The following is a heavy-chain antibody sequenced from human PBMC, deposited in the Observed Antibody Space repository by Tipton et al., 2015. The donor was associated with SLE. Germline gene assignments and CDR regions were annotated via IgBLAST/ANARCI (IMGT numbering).Heavy chain of an antibody. D-gene: IGHD3-16*01. CDR2: IDNSGST. Sequence: GASISSSSYFWGWIRQSPGKGLEWIGSIDNSGSTYDNPSLRSRVTISVDTSKNQFSLTLTSVTSADTAVYYCTGEWQQVVGVAYWGLGALVTVSS. J-gene: IGHJ4*02. CDR1: GASISSSSYF. CDR3: TGEWQQVVGVAY. V-gene: IGHV4-39*07.